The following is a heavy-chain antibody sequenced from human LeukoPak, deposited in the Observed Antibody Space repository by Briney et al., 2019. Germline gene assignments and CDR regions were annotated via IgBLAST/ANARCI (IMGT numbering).Heavy chain of an antibody. D-gene: IGHD3-10*01. CDR1: GFTFTSYG. Sequence: GGSLRLSCAASGFTFTSYGMHWVRQAPGKGLEGVAMIWYDGSHKKYADSVEGRFSISRDTSKNTLYMQMNSLRVDDTAVYYCARGVPIPATHPIDYWGQGSLVTVSS. CDR3: ARGVPIPATHPIDY. CDR2: IWYDGSHK. V-gene: IGHV3-33*03. J-gene: IGHJ4*02.